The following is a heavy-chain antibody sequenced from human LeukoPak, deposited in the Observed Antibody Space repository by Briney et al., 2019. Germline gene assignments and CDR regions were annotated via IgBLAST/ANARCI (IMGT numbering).Heavy chain of an antibody. CDR2: IYHTGST. J-gene: IGHJ3*02. CDR3: ARGQYDILTGYYILAAFDI. CDR1: GYSISSGYY. Sequence: SETLSLTCTVSGYSISSGYYWGWIRQPPGKGLDWIGSIYHTGSTYYIPSLKSRVTISVDTSKNQFSLKLNSVTAADTAVYYCARGQYDILTGYYILAAFDIWGQGTMVTVSS. D-gene: IGHD3-9*01. V-gene: IGHV4-38-2*02.